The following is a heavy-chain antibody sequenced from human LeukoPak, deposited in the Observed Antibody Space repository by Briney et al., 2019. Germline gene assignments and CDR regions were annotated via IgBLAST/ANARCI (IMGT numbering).Heavy chain of an antibody. V-gene: IGHV3-33*01. CDR2: IWYDGSNK. J-gene: IGHJ6*02. Sequence: PGRSLRLSCAASGFTFSSYVMHGVRQAPGKGLEWVAVIWYDGSNKYYADSVKGRFTISRDNSKNTLYLQMNSLRAEDTAVYYCARDQRDYDFWSGSNSNYYYYGMDVWGQGTTVTVSS. CDR3: ARDQRDYDFWSGSNSNYYYYGMDV. D-gene: IGHD3-3*01. CDR1: GFTFSSYV.